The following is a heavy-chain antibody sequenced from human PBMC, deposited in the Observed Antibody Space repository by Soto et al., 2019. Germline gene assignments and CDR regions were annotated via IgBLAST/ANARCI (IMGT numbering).Heavy chain of an antibody. CDR2: ISSSGSTI. D-gene: IGHD1-26*01. CDR3: ARAPRTTVWYYGMDV. V-gene: IGHV3-48*03. J-gene: IGHJ6*02. Sequence: GGSLRLSCAASGFTFSTYEMNWVRQAPGKGLEWVLYISSSGSTIYYADSVKGRFTISRDNARNSLYLQMNSLRAEDTAVYYCARAPRTTVWYYGMDVWCQGTTVTVSS. CDR1: GFTFSTYE.